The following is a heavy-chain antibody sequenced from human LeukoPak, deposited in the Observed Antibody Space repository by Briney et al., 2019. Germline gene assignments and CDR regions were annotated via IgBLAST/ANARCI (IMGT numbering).Heavy chain of an antibody. J-gene: IGHJ6*03. Sequence: SGGSLRLSCAASGFTFSSYWMHWVRQAPGKGLVWVSRINSDGSSTSYADSVKGRFTISRDNAKNTLYLQMNSLRAEDTAVYYCARGGSYSIYHYYMDVWGKGTTVTVSS. V-gene: IGHV3-74*01. CDR2: INSDGSST. CDR1: GFTFSSYW. D-gene: IGHD1-26*01. CDR3: ARGGSYSIYHYYMDV.